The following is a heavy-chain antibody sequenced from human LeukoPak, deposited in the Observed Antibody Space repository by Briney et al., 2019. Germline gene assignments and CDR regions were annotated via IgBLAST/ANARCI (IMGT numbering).Heavy chain of an antibody. V-gene: IGHV4-59*12. Sequence: PSETLFLTCTVSGGSISSYYWSWIRQPPGKGLEWIGYIYYSGSTNYNPSLKSRVTISVDTSKNQFSLKLSSVTAADTAVYYCAREGHHCSSTSCWYYFDYWGQGTLVTVSS. CDR1: GGSISSYY. CDR3: AREGHHCSSTSCWYYFDY. D-gene: IGHD2-2*01. J-gene: IGHJ4*02. CDR2: IYYSGST.